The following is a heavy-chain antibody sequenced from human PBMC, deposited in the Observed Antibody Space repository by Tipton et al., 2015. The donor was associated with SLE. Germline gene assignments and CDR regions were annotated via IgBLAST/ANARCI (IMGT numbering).Heavy chain of an antibody. V-gene: IGHV4-34*12. J-gene: IGHJ4*02. CDR2: VFPGGPT. CDR1: GGSFSGSY. D-gene: IGHD5-12*01. CDR3: VRVEGAYDQYYFDS. Sequence: LRLSCAVYGGSFSGSYWSWIRQSPGKGLEWIGEVFPGGPTNYNPSLKSRVTISVDTSKNQFSLKLSSVTAADTAIYYCVRVEGAYDQYYFDSWGQGALVTVSS.